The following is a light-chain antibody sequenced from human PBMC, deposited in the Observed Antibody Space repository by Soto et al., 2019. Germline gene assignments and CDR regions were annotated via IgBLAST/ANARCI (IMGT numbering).Light chain of an antibody. V-gene: IGKV3-15*01. J-gene: IGKJ2*01. CDR2: GAS. CDR3: QQGHNWPLT. CDR1: QSISSE. Sequence: EIVMTQSPVTLSVSPGERATLSCRASQSISSELAWYQQKPGQPPRLLIYGASTRATGVPARFTGSGSGSDFTLTISGLQSEDFAVYYCQQGHNWPLTFGQGTRLEI.